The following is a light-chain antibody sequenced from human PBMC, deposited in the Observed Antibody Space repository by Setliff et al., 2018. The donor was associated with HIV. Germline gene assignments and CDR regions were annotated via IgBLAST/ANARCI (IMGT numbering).Light chain of an antibody. Sequence: QSALTQPASVSGSPGQSITISCTGTRSDVGGYNSVSWYQQHPGKVPKVLIYEVSNRPSGVSNRFSGSKSGNTASLTISGLQANDEADYYCRSYTTTITTVFGTGTKVTVL. V-gene: IGLV2-14*03. CDR1: RSDVGGYNS. CDR2: EVS. CDR3: RSYTTTITTV. J-gene: IGLJ1*01.